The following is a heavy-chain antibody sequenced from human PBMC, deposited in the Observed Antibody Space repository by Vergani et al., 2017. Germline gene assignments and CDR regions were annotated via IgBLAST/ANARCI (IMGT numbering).Heavy chain of an antibody. J-gene: IGHJ6*02. CDR2: VYTSGMT. D-gene: IGHD3-10*01. CDR1: GAYVGSGGYY. CDR3: ARELSYYYGSGSDDYNPYYYEGMDV. V-gene: IGHV4-61*02. Sequence: QLQLQESGPGLVKASQTLSLTCSVSGAYVGSGGYYWSWIRQPAGKGLEWIGRVYTSGMTNYNPSLKSRVTILVDRSKSQLSLKLTSVTAGDTAVYFCARELSYYYGSGSDDYNPYYYEGMDVWGPGTTVTVSS.